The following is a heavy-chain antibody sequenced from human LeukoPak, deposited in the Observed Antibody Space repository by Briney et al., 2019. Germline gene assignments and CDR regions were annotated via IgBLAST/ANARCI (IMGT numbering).Heavy chain of an antibody. CDR1: GYSISSGYY. J-gene: IGHJ4*02. CDR3: ARGVEMAGFDY. CDR2: IYHSGST. D-gene: IGHD5-24*01. V-gene: IGHV4-38-2*01. Sequence: KPSETLSLTCAVSGYSISSGYYWGWIRQPPGKGLEWIGSIYHSGSTYYNPSLKSRVTISVDTSKNQFSLKLSSVTAADTAVYYCARGVEMAGFDYWGQGNLVTVSS.